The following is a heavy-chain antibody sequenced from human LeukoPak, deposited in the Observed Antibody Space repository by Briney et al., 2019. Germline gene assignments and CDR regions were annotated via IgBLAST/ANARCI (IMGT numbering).Heavy chain of an antibody. J-gene: IGHJ4*02. CDR2: IYSSGST. CDR1: GGSINSYY. Sequence: SETLSLTCTVSGGSINSYYWSWIRQPAGKGLEWIGRIYSSGSTGYNPSLKSRVTMSLDTSKNQFSLNLSSVTAADTAVYYCARSGKLRKDTMIWGQGTLVTVSS. D-gene: IGHD3-22*01. V-gene: IGHV4-4*07. CDR3: ARSGKLRKDTMI.